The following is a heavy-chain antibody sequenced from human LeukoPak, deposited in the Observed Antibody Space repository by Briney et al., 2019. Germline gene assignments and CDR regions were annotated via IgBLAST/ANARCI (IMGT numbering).Heavy chain of an antibody. CDR3: ARSLTSGYSRAYDY. Sequence: GGSLRLSCAASGFTFSSYSMNWVRQAPGQGLEWVSYISSSSSTIYYADSVKGRFTISRDNAKNSLYLQVNRLRAEDTAVYYCARSLTSGYSRAYDYWGQGTLVTVSS. J-gene: IGHJ4*02. V-gene: IGHV3-48*01. D-gene: IGHD2-15*01. CDR2: ISSSSSTI. CDR1: GFTFSSYS.